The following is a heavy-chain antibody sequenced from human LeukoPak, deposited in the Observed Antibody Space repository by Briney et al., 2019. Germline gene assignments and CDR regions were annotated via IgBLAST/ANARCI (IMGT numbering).Heavy chain of an antibody. V-gene: IGHV4-34*01. CDR3: ARGHPRYYYDSSGYPPPYYYYGMDV. J-gene: IGHJ6*02. Sequence: SETLSLTCAAYGGSFSGYYWSWIRQPPGKGLEWIGEINHSGSTNYNPSLKSRVTISVDTSKNQFSLKLSSVTAADTAVYYCARGHPRYYYDSSGYPPPYYYYGMDVWGQGTTVTVSS. CDR1: GGSFSGYY. D-gene: IGHD3-22*01. CDR2: INHSGST.